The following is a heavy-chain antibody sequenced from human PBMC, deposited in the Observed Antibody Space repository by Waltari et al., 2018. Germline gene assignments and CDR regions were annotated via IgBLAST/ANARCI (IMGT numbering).Heavy chain of an antibody. CDR1: GFTFGNDW. D-gene: IGHD3-16*01. J-gene: IGHJ4*02. V-gene: IGHV3-74*01. Sequence: EVQLVESGGGLVQPGGSLRLSCAASGFTFGNDWMPWVRQVPGKGLVWVSRTNEDGRITNYADSVKGRFTISRDNAKNTLYLQMNSLRAEDTAVYYCVRDLAGVGGHWGQGTLVTVSS. CDR2: TNEDGRIT. CDR3: VRDLAGVGGH.